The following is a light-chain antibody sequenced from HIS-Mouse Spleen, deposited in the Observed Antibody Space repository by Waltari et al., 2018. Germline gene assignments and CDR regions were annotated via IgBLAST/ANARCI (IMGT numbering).Light chain of an antibody. CDR3: SSYTSSSTPVV. V-gene: IGLV2-14*01. J-gene: IGLJ2*01. Sequence: QSALTQPASVSGSPGQSITIPCTGTSSDVGGYNYVSWYQQHPGKAPKLMSYEVSNRPAGVSNRFSGSKSGNTASLTISGLQAEDEADYYCSSYTSSSTPVVFGGGTKLTVL. CDR2: EVS. CDR1: SSDVGGYNY.